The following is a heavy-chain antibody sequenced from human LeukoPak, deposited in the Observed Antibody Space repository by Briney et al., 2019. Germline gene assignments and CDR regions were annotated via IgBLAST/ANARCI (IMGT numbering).Heavy chain of an antibody. CDR1: GYTFTSYG. CDR2: ISAYNGNT. CDR3: ARGPRRYSSSWYPKEDYYMDV. D-gene: IGHD6-13*01. Sequence: GASVKVSCKASGYTFTSYGISWVRQAPGQGLEWMGWISAYNGNTNYAQKLQGRVTMTTDTSTSTAYMELRSLRSDDTAVYYCARGPRRYSSSWYPKEDYYMDVWGKGTTVTVSS. J-gene: IGHJ6*03. V-gene: IGHV1-18*01.